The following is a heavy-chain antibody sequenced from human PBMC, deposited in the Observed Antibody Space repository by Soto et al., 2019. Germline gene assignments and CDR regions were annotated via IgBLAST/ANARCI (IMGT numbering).Heavy chain of an antibody. J-gene: IGHJ4*02. CDR1: GYTFNTYG. Sequence: QVQLVQSGAEVKKAGASVKVSCNASGYTFNTYGISGVRQAPGKGLEWMGWISAYNGNTHYSQKVQGRVSMTTDTSTNTAYMELRSLRSDDTAVYYCARDIFDFWSGYWSVADYWGQGTLVTVSS. CDR3: ARDIFDFWSGYWSVADY. V-gene: IGHV1-18*01. CDR2: ISAYNGNT. D-gene: IGHD3-3*01.